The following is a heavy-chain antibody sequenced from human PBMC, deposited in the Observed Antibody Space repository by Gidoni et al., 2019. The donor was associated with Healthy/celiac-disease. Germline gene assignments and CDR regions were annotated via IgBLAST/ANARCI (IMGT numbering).Heavy chain of an antibody. D-gene: IGHD2-21*02. CDR1: GYTFTGYY. J-gene: IGHJ4*02. Sequence: QVQLVQSGAEVKKPGASVKVSCKASGYTFTGYYMHWVRQAPGQGLEWMGWINPNSGGTNYAQKFHGRVTMTRDTSISTAYMELSRLRSDDTAVYYCARALAYCGGDCYSFDYWGQGTLVTVSS. CDR3: ARALAYCGGDCYSFDY. V-gene: IGHV1-2*02. CDR2: INPNSGGT.